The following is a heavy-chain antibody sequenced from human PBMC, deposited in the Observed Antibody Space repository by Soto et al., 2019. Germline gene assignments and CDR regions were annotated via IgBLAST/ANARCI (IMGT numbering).Heavy chain of an antibody. CDR1: GGSISSGGYY. Sequence: SETLSLTCTVSGGSISSGGYYWSWIRQHPGKGLEWIGYIYYSGSTYYNPSLKSRVTISVDTSKNQFSLKLSSVTAADTAVYYCARRRDAYTFIDYWGQGTLVTVST. J-gene: IGHJ4*02. CDR2: IYYSGST. V-gene: IGHV4-31*03. CDR3: ARRRDAYTFIDY. D-gene: IGHD2-2*01.